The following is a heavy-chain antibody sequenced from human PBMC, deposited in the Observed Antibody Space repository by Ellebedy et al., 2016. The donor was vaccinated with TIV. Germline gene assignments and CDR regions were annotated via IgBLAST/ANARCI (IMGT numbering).Heavy chain of an antibody. J-gene: IGHJ5*02. V-gene: IGHV4-61*01. Sequence: MPSETLSLTCTVSGGSVISGSYYWSCIRLPPEKGLDWVGYISYSGSTNYNPSLKSRLTISADTSKNQFSLRLSSVTAADTAVYYCARGWMGEAAPTGWFDPWGQGTLVTVSS. CDR2: ISYSGST. CDR1: GGSVISGSYY. D-gene: IGHD1-26*01. CDR3: ARGWMGEAAPTGWFDP.